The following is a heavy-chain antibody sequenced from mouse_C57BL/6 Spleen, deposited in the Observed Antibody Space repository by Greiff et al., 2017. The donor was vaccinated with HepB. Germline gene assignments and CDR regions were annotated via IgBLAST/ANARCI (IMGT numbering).Heavy chain of an antibody. V-gene: IGHV1-64*01. CDR1: GYTFTSYW. Sequence: QVQLQQPGAELVKPGASVKLSCKASGYTFTSYWMHWVKQRPGQGLEWIGMIHPNSGSTNYNEKFKSKATLTVDKSASTAYMQLSSLTSEDSAVYYCARSPYDSLAYWGQGTLVTVSA. CDR2: IHPNSGST. J-gene: IGHJ3*01. CDR3: ARSPYDSLAY. D-gene: IGHD2-4*01.